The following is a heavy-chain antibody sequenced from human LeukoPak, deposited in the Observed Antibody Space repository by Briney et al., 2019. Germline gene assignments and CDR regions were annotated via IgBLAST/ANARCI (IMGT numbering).Heavy chain of an antibody. J-gene: IGHJ5*02. CDR1: GGSIRSYY. D-gene: IGHD3-10*01. V-gene: IGHV4-59*01. Sequence: PSETLSLTCTVSGGSIRSYYWSWIRQPPGKELEWIGYIYYSGSTNYNPSLKSRVTISVDTSKNQFSLKLSSVTAADTAVYYCARVLYSRVTMVRGVMINWFDPWGQGTLVTVSS. CDR3: ARVLYSRVTMVRGVMINWFDP. CDR2: IYYSGST.